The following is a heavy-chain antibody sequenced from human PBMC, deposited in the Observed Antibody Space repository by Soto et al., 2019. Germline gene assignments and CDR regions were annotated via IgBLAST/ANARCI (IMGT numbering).Heavy chain of an antibody. J-gene: IGHJ3*02. D-gene: IGHD2-15*01. CDR3: ARPDPGTVVTGSSAFDI. CDR1: GFTFSSYW. V-gene: IGHV3-74*01. Sequence: EVQLVESGGGLVQPGGSLRLSCAASGFTFSSYWMHWVRQAPGKGLVWVSRINSDGSSTSYADSVKGRFTISRDNAKNTLYLQMNSLRAVDTAVYYCARPDPGTVVTGSSAFDIWGQGTMVTVSS. CDR2: INSDGSST.